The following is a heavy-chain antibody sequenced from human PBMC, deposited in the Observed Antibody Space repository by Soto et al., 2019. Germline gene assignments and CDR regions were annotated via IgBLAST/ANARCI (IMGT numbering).Heavy chain of an antibody. CDR1: GYTFTVYY. V-gene: IGHV1-2*02. Sequence: QVQLVQSGAEVKKPGASVNVSCKASGYTFTVYYMHWVRQAPGQGLEWMGWINPKSGGTMYPQKFQGRVTMTGDTSISTAYMALTRLRSDDTAVYYSARELAKGGGSAGFDYWGQGTLVTVSS. D-gene: IGHD1-26*01. CDR3: ARELAKGGGSAGFDY. CDR2: INPKSGGT. J-gene: IGHJ4*02.